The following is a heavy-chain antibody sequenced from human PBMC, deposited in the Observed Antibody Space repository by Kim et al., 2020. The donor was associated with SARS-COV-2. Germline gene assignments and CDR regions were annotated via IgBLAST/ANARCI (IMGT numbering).Heavy chain of an antibody. V-gene: IGHV6-1*01. CDR3: ARGYYGSGSSYKDVLDY. Sequence: SQTLSLTCAISGDSVSSKSAAWNWIRQSPSRGLEWLGRTYFRSKWYFDYAVSVRSRIRVNPDTSKNQFSLQLNSLTPEDTAMYFCARGYYGSGSSYKDVLDYWGQGTLVTVSS. D-gene: IGHD3-10*01. J-gene: IGHJ4*02. CDR2: TYFRSKWYF. CDR1: GDSVSSKSAA.